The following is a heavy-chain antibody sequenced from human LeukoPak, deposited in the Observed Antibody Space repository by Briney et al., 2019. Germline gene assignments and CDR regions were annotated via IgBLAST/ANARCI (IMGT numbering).Heavy chain of an antibody. J-gene: IGHJ4*02. Sequence: ASVKVSCKVSGYTLTELSMHWVRQAPGKGLEWMGGFDPEDGETIYAQKFQGRVTMTEDTFTDTAYMELSSLRSEDTAVYYCATALIGSGYYYDFDYWGQGTLVTVSS. CDR3: ATALIGSGYYYDFDY. V-gene: IGHV1-24*01. CDR2: FDPEDGET. CDR1: GYTLTELS. D-gene: IGHD3-22*01.